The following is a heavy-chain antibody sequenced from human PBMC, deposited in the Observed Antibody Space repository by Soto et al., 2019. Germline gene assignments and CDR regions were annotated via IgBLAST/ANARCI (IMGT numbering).Heavy chain of an antibody. CDR2: IIPIFGTA. Sequence: GASVKVSCKASGGTFSSYAISWVRQAPGQGLEWMGGIIPIFGTANYAQKFQGRVTITADESTSTAYMELSSLRSEDTAVYYCARDLGGRWLQFGTYFDYWGQGTLVTVSS. J-gene: IGHJ4*02. D-gene: IGHD5-12*01. CDR3: ARDLGGRWLQFGTYFDY. CDR1: GGTFSSYA. V-gene: IGHV1-69*13.